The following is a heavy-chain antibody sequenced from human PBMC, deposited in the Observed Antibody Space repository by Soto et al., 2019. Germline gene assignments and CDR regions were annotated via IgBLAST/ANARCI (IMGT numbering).Heavy chain of an antibody. J-gene: IGHJ6*02. Sequence: EVQVVESGGDLVQPGGSLRLSCAASGFTFSNFWMTWVRQTPGKGLEWVANIKPDGTEKYYVDSVKGRFTVSRDNAKNSLDLQMNSRRVEDTAVYYGGRGGGLDVRGQGTTVTVSS. CDR1: GFTFSNFW. CDR3: GRGGGLDV. CDR2: IKPDGTEK. V-gene: IGHV3-7*04.